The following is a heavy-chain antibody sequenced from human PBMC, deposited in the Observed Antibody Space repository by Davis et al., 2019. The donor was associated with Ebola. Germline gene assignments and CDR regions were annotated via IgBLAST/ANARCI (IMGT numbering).Heavy chain of an antibody. CDR1: GYTFTSYG. D-gene: IGHD5-18*01. V-gene: IGHV1-18*01. J-gene: IGHJ4*02. CDR2: VSAYNGNT. Sequence: ASVKVSCKASGYTFTSYGINWVRQAPGQGLEWMGWVSAYNGNTHYAQKFQGRVTLTTDTSSSSAYMELRSLRSDDTAVYYCARGDNVDTAKDTYFDYWGQGTLVTVSS. CDR3: ARGDNVDTAKDTYFDY.